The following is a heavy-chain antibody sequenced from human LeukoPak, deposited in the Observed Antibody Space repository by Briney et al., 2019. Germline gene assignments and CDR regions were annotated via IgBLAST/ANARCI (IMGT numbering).Heavy chain of an antibody. D-gene: IGHD2-15*01. CDR2: INSDGSST. CDR1: GFTLSSYW. J-gene: IGHJ6*03. CDR3: ARDRSGGGKDCSGGSCYSRYYYYMDV. Sequence: GGSLRLSCAASGFTLSSYWMHWVRQAPGKGLVWVSRINSDGSSTSYTDSVKGRFTISRDNAKNTLYLQMNSLRAEDTAVYYCARDRSGGGKDCSGGSCYSRYYYYMDVWGKGTTVTVSS. V-gene: IGHV3-74*01.